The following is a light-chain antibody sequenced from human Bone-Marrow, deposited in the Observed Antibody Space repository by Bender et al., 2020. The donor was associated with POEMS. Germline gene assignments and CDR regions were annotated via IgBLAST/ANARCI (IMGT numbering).Light chain of an antibody. V-gene: IGLV2-14*02. CDR3: NSYTSSGTPV. J-gene: IGLJ2*01. CDR2: DVS. Sequence: QSALTQPASVSGSPGQSITISCTGTSSDVGSYNRVSWYQQNPGKAPKLMIYDVSVRPSGVSNRFSGSKSGNTASLTISGLQAEDEADYYCNSYTSSGTPVFGGGTKLTVL. CDR1: SSDVGSYNR.